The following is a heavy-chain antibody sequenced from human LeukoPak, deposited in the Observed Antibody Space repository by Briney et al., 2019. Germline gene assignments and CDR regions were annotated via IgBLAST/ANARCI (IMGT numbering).Heavy chain of an antibody. CDR2: MSPNSGNT. CDR1: GYTFTTYD. Sequence: ASVKVSCKASGYTFTTYDINWVRQATGQGLEWMGWMSPNSGNTGYAQKFQGRVTITRNTSISTAYMELSSLRSEDTAVYYCARIPPGGTSPPDYWGQGTLVTVSS. D-gene: IGHD2-8*01. J-gene: IGHJ4*02. CDR3: ARIPPGGTSPPDY. V-gene: IGHV1-8*03.